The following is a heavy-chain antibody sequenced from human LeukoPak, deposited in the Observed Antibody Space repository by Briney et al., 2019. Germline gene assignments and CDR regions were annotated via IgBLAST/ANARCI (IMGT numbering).Heavy chain of an antibody. D-gene: IGHD1-1*01. Sequence: GGSLRLSCAASGFTFPRYSLTWFRKAPGKGLEWVSSISNSGSDTYYAESVQGRFTISRDNSENTLYLQMKSLRADDTAVYYCAKDRKSYNGDIDYWGQGTLVTVSS. CDR3: AKDRKSYNGDIDY. J-gene: IGHJ4*02. CDR2: ISNSGSDT. V-gene: IGHV3-23*01. CDR1: GFTFPRYS.